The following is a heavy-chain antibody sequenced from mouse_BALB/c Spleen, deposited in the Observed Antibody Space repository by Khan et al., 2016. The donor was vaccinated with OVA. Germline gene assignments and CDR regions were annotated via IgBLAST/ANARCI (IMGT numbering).Heavy chain of an antibody. J-gene: IGHJ3*01. D-gene: IGHD2-14*01. Sequence: QVQLKQSGAELARPGASVKMSCKASGYTFTSYTIHWIKLRPGQGLEWIGYINPSNGYTNYNQKFKDKATLTADKSSTTAYMELSSLTSDDSALXSCVRDGAYHRSDGWFAYWGQGTLVTVSA. CDR3: VRDGAYHRSDGWFAY. CDR2: INPSNGYT. V-gene: IGHV1-4*01. CDR1: GYTFTSYT.